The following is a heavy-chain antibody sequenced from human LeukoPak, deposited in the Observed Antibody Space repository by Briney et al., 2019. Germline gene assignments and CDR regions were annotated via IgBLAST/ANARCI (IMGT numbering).Heavy chain of an antibody. D-gene: IGHD2-2*01. CDR1: GFTFSSHS. V-gene: IGHV3-21*01. Sequence: GGSLRLSCAASGFTFSSHSMNWVRQAPGKGLEWVSSISSSSSYIYYADSVKGRFTISRDNAKNSLYLQMNSLRAEDTAVYYCASWGVPAAPQNEAFDIWGQGTMVTVSS. CDR3: ASWGVPAAPQNEAFDI. CDR2: ISSSSSYI. J-gene: IGHJ3*02.